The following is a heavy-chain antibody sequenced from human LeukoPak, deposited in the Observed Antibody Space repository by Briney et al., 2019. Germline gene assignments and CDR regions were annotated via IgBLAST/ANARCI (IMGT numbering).Heavy chain of an antibody. CDR2: IYYSGST. D-gene: IGHD4-17*01. J-gene: IGHJ5*02. Sequence: PSETLSLTCTVSGGSISSSSYYWGWIRQPAGKGLEWIGSIYYSGSTYYNPSLKSRVTISVDTSKNQFSLKLSSVTAADTAVYYCARDYGDYPNWFDPWGQGTLVTVSS. CDR1: GGSISSSSYY. V-gene: IGHV4-39*07. CDR3: ARDYGDYPNWFDP.